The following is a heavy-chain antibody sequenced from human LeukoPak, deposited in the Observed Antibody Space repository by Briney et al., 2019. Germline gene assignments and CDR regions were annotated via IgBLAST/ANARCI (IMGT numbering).Heavy chain of an antibody. D-gene: IGHD3-22*01. Sequence: GGSLRLSCAASGFTFSSYGMHWVRQAPGKGLEWVAFIRYDGSNKYYADSVKGRFTISRDNSKNTLYLQMNSLRAEDTAVYYCAKSFAKYYYDSSGYYGFDYWGQGTLVTVSS. J-gene: IGHJ4*02. CDR2: IRYDGSNK. CDR3: AKSFAKYYYDSSGYYGFDY. V-gene: IGHV3-30*02. CDR1: GFTFSSYG.